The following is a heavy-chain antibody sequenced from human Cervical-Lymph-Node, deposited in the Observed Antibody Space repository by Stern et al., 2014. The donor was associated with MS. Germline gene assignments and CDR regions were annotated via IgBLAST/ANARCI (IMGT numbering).Heavy chain of an antibody. Sequence: QVQLVQSGAEVKKPGASVKVSCKASGYTFTGYFMHWVRQAPGQGLEWMGRINPISGGTNFAQKFQGRVTMTKDTSISTAYMELSRLRSDDTAVYYCARGGDGYNYQDYYYGMDVWGQGTTVTVSS. D-gene: IGHD5-24*01. V-gene: IGHV1-2*06. CDR2: INPISGGT. CDR3: ARGGDGYNYQDYYYGMDV. J-gene: IGHJ6*02. CDR1: GYTFTGYF.